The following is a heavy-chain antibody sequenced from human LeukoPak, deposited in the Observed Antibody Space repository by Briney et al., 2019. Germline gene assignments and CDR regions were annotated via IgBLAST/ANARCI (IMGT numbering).Heavy chain of an antibody. CDR2: ISGSGGST. CDR3: ARGGARYQLLNWFNP. Sequence: GGSLRLSCAASGFTFSSYAMSWVRQAPGKGLEWVSAISGSGGSTYYADSVKGRFTISRDNSKNTLYLQMNSLRAEDTAVYYCARGGARYQLLNWFNPWGQGTLVTVSS. J-gene: IGHJ5*02. V-gene: IGHV3-23*01. D-gene: IGHD2-2*01. CDR1: GFTFSSYA.